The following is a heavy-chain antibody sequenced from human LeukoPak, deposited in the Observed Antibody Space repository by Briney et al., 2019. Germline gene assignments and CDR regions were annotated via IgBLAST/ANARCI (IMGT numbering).Heavy chain of an antibody. Sequence: PGGSLRLSCAASGFTFSSYDMRWVRQATGKGLEWVSAIGTAGDTYYPGSVKGRFTISRENAKNSLYLQMNSLRAGDTAVYYCARALTHDAFDIWGQGTMVTVSS. CDR1: GFTFSSYD. D-gene: IGHD1-14*01. J-gene: IGHJ3*02. V-gene: IGHV3-13*01. CDR2: IGTAGDT. CDR3: ARALTHDAFDI.